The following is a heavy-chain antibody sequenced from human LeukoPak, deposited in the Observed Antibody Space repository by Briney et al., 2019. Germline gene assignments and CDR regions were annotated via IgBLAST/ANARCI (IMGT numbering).Heavy chain of an antibody. CDR3: ARVIAVAGNYYFDY. CDR2: INSDGSST. J-gene: IGHJ4*02. V-gene: IGHV3-74*01. D-gene: IGHD6-19*01. Sequence: PGGSLRLSCAASGFTFSSYWMHWVRQAPRKGLVWVSRINSDGSSTSYADSVKGRFTISRDNAKNTLYLQMNSLRAEDTAVYYCARVIAVAGNYYFDYWGQGTLVTVSS. CDR1: GFTFSSYW.